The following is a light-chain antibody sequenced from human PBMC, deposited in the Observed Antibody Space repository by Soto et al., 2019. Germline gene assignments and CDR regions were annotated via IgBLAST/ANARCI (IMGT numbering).Light chain of an antibody. Sequence: EVVLTQSPGTMSLSPGERATLSCRASQTVSSSYLAWYQQKPGQAPRLLIYGASSRATGIPDRFSGRGSGTDFILTSSRLEPEDFAVYYCQQYGRSPATFGQGTNVDIK. J-gene: IGKJ1*01. CDR2: GAS. CDR1: QTVSSSY. V-gene: IGKV3-20*01. CDR3: QQYGRSPAT.